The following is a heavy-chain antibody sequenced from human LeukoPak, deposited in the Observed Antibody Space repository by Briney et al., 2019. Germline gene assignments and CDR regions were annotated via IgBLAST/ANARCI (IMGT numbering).Heavy chain of an antibody. V-gene: IGHV1-69*01. D-gene: IGHD2-15*01. CDR1: VGTXSSYA. Sequence: SVKVSCKASVGTXSSYAISWVRQAPGQGLEWMGGIIPIFGTANYAQKYQGRVTITADESTSTAYMELSSLRSEDTAVYYCARSRWGCSGGSCYGYYFDYWGQGTLVTVSS. CDR3: ARSRWGCSGGSCYGYYFDY. J-gene: IGHJ4*02. CDR2: IIPIFGTA.